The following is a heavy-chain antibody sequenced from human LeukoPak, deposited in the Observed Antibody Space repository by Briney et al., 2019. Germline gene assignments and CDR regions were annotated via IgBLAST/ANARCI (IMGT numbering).Heavy chain of an antibody. D-gene: IGHD6-19*01. CDR3: ARALSSGWTRFDY. CDR1: GYTFTSYD. CDR2: MNPNSGNT. V-gene: IGHV1-18*01. Sequence: ASVKVSCKASGYTFTSYDINWVRQATGQGLEWMGWMNPNSGNTNYAQKLQGKVTMTTDTSTSTAYMELRSLRSDDTAVYYCARALSSGWTRFDYWGQGTLVTVSS. J-gene: IGHJ4*02.